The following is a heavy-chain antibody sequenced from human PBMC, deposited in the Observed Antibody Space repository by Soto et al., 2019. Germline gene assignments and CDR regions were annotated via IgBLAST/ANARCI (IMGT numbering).Heavy chain of an antibody. V-gene: IGHV3-11*05. Sequence: QVQLLESGGGLVKPGGSLRLSCAASGFTFSDYYMSWIRQAPGKGLECVAYISVSSTYANYADSVEGRFTISRDNAENSLFLKMNSLRADDTAVYYCARGVRYYSSEKPANFDYWGKGALVTVSS. CDR3: ARGVRYYSSEKPANFDY. CDR2: ISVSSTYA. J-gene: IGHJ4*02. D-gene: IGHD3-10*01. CDR1: GFTFSDYY.